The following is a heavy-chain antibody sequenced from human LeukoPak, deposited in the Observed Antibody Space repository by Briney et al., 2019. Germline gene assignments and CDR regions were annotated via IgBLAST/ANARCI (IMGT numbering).Heavy chain of an antibody. J-gene: IGHJ4*02. Sequence: GASVKVSSKASGYTFTSYGISLGRQAPGQGREWMGWNSAYNVNTNYAQKLQGRITMTTHTSPSTAYMELRSLSSDDTAVYYCARDEGPEGARFDYWGQGTLVTVSS. CDR2: NSAYNVNT. V-gene: IGHV1-18*01. D-gene: IGHD3-16*01. CDR1: GYTFTSYG. CDR3: ARDEGPEGARFDY.